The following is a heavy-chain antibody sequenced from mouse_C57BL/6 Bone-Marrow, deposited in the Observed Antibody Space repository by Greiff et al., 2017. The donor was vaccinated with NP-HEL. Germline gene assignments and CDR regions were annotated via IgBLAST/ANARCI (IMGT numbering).Heavy chain of an antibody. CDR2: IDPSDSET. CDR1: GYTFTSYW. D-gene: IGHD2-2*01. V-gene: IGHV1-52*01. CDR3: GRSEGYGYDGRAGFAY. J-gene: IGHJ3*01. Sequence: QVQLQQPGAELVRPGSSVKLSCKASGYTFTSYWMHWVKQRPIQGLEWIGNIDPSDSETHYNQKFKDKATLTVDKSSSTAYMQLSSLTSEDSAVYYCGRSEGYGYDGRAGFAYWGQGTLVTVSA.